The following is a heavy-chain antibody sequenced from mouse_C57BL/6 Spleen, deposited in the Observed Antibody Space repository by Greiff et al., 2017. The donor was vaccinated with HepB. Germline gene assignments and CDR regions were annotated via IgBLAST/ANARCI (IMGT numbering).Heavy chain of an antibody. CDR2: IDPSDSYT. CDR3: ARRVYSLYFDY. D-gene: IGHD2-1*01. V-gene: IGHV1-69*01. Sequence: VQLQQPGAELVMPGASVKLSCKASGYTFTSYWMHWVKQRPGQGLEWIGEIDPSDSYTNYNQKFKGKSTLTVDKSSSTAYMQLSSLTSEDSAVYYCARRVYSLYFDYWGQGTTLTVSS. CDR1: GYTFTSYW. J-gene: IGHJ2*01.